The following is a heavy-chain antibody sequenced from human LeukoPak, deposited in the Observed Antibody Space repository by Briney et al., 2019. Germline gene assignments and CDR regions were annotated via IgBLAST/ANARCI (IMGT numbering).Heavy chain of an antibody. D-gene: IGHD6-13*01. CDR1: GGSITSNSDY. CDR2: IYHSGST. V-gene: IGHV4-39*07. Sequence: SETLSLTCTVSGGSITSNSDYWGWIRQPPGKGLEWIGSIYHSGSTYYNPSLKSRVTISVDTSKNQFSLSLSSVTAADTAVYFCASLPGYYSIWYSYWGQGTLVTVSS. CDR3: ASLPGYYSIWYSY. J-gene: IGHJ4*02.